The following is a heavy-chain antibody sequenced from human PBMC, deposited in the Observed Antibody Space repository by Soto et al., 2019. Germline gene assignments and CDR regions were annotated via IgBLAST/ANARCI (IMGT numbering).Heavy chain of an antibody. CDR1: GGSFSGYY. D-gene: IGHD2-2*01. V-gene: IGHV4-34*01. CDR2: INHSGST. Sequence: SETLSLTCAVYGGSFSGYYWSWIRQPPGKGLEWIGEINHSGSTNYNPSLKSRVTISVDTSKNQFSLKLSSVTAADTAVYYCARDEVPDIVVVPAAMGVGWFDPWGQGTLVTSPQ. J-gene: IGHJ5*02. CDR3: ARDEVPDIVVVPAAMGVGWFDP.